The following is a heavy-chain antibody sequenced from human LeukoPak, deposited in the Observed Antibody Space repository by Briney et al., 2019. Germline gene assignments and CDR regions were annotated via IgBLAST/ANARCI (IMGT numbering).Heavy chain of an antibody. V-gene: IGHV3-11*01. Sequence: GGSLRLSCAASGFTFSDYYMSWIRQAPGKGLEWVSYISSSGTTIYYADSVKGRFTISRDNAKNSLYLQMSSLRAEDTAVYYCARRTVTRDWYFDLWGRGTLVTVSS. CDR3: ARRTVTRDWYFDL. CDR1: GFTFSDYY. CDR2: ISSSGTTI. D-gene: IGHD4-17*01. J-gene: IGHJ2*01.